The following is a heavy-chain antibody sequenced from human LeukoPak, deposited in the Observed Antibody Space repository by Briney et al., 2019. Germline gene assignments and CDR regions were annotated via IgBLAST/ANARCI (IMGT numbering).Heavy chain of an antibody. CDR2: ISWNSGSI. Sequence: PGGSLRLSCAASGFTFSNAWMSWVRQAPGKGLEWVSGISWNSGSIGYADSVKGRFTISRDNAKNSLYLQMNSLRAEDTALYYCAKVGVVATSYDAFDIWGQGTMVTVSS. CDR1: GFTFSNAW. V-gene: IGHV3-9*01. CDR3: AKVGVVATSYDAFDI. D-gene: IGHD2-15*01. J-gene: IGHJ3*02.